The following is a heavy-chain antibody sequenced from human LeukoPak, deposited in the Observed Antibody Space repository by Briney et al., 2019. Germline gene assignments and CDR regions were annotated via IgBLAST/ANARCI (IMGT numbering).Heavy chain of an antibody. CDR2: INPNSGGT. Sequence: ASVKVSCKASGYTFTCYYMHWVRQAPGQGLEWMGRINPNSGGTNYAQKFQGRVTMTRDTSISTAYMELSRLRSDDTAVYYCATKASHDSSGYYYVSLDYWGQGTLVTVSS. D-gene: IGHD3-22*01. CDR1: GYTFTCYY. V-gene: IGHV1-2*06. J-gene: IGHJ4*02. CDR3: ATKASHDSSGYYYVSLDY.